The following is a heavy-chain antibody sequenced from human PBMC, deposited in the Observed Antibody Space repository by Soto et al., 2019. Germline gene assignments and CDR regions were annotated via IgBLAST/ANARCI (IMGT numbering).Heavy chain of an antibody. D-gene: IGHD3-3*01. V-gene: IGHV3-74*01. Sequence: EVQLVESGGGLVQPGGSLRLSCAASGFTFSGSWMHWVRQAPGKGLVWVSRINGDGSGTSYADFVKGRFTISRDDAKNTLFLRMNGLRAEDTAVYYCARGIFGSGMANDYWGQGTLVSVSS. CDR1: GFTFSGSW. CDR3: ARGIFGSGMANDY. J-gene: IGHJ4*02. CDR2: INGDGSGT.